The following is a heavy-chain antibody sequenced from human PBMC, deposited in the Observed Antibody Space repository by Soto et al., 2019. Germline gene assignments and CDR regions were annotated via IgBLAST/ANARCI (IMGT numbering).Heavy chain of an antibody. Sequence: QVQLQESGPGLVKPSETLSLTCTVSGGSISSYYWSWIRQPPGKGLEWIGYIYYSGSTNDNPSLKSRVTISVDTSKNQFSLKLSSVTAADTAVYYCARLGPRNYYGSGSYYLDYWGQGTLVTVSS. J-gene: IGHJ4*02. CDR2: IYYSGST. D-gene: IGHD3-10*01. CDR3: ARLGPRNYYGSGSYYLDY. V-gene: IGHV4-59*08. CDR1: GGSISSYY.